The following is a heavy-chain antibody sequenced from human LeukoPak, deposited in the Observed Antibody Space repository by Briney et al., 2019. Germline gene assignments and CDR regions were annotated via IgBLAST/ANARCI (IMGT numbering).Heavy chain of an antibody. Sequence: PGGSLRLFCAASGFTFSSYGMHWVRQAPGKGLEWVAVIWYDGSNKYYADSVKGRFTISRDNSKNTLYLQMNSLRAEDTAVYYCAKGDADCSSTSCYGRAFDYWGQGTLVTVSS. J-gene: IGHJ4*02. D-gene: IGHD2-2*01. CDR2: IWYDGSNK. CDR1: GFTFSSYG. V-gene: IGHV3-33*06. CDR3: AKGDADCSSTSCYGRAFDY.